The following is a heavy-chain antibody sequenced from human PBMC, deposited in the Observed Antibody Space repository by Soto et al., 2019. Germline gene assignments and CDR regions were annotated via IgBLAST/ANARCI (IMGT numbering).Heavy chain of an antibody. J-gene: IGHJ4*02. CDR1: GFTFISYA. CDR2: ISYDGSNK. Sequence: GGSMRLSWAASGFTFISYAMRWVRQAPGKGLEWVAVISYDGSNKYYADSVKGRFTISRDNSKNTLYLQMNSLRAEDTAVYYCARPPAGFDSSGYYFYWGQGTLVTVSS. D-gene: IGHD3-22*01. CDR3: ARPPAGFDSSGYYFY. V-gene: IGHV3-30-3*01.